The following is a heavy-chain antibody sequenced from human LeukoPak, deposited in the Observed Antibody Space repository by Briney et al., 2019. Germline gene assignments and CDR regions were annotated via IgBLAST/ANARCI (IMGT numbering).Heavy chain of an antibody. CDR1: GGTFSSYA. J-gene: IGHJ4*02. V-gene: IGHV1-69*13. CDR3: ARDVYDYVWGSYRYLDY. D-gene: IGHD3-16*02. CDR2: IIPIFGTA. Sequence: ASVKVSCKASGGTFSSYAISWVRQAPGQGLEWMGGIIPIFGTANYAQKFQGRVTITADESTSTAYMELSSLRSEDTAVYYCARDVYDYVWGSYRYLDYWGQGTLVTVSS.